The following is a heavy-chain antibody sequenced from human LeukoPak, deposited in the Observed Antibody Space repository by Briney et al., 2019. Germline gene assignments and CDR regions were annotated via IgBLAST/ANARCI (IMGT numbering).Heavy chain of an antibody. CDR1: GFTFSSYS. J-gene: IGHJ4*02. D-gene: IGHD3-10*01. CDR3: ARDYGRSMGGIFDY. CDR2: ISSSSSYI. Sequence: GGSLRLSCAASGFTFSSYSMNWVRQAPGKGLEWVSSISSSSSYIYYADSVKGRFTISRDNAKNSLYLQMYSLRAEDTAVYYCARDYGRSMGGIFDYWGQGTLVTVSS. V-gene: IGHV3-21*01.